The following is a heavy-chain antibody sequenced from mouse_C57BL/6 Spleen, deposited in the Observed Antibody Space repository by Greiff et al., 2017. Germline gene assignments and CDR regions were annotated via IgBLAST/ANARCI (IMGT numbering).Heavy chain of an antibody. CDR3: ARVYAMDY. Sequence: EVKLVESGGGLVKPGGSLKLSCAASGFTFSDYGMHWVRQAPEKGLEWVAYISSGSSTIYYAATVKGRFTISRDNANNTLFLQMTGLRSEDTAMYYCARVYAMDYWGQGTSVTVSS. V-gene: IGHV5-17*01. CDR1: GFTFSDYG. J-gene: IGHJ4*01. CDR2: ISSGSSTI.